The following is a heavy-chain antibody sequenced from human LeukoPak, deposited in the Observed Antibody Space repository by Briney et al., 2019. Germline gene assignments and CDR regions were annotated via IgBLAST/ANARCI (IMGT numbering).Heavy chain of an antibody. CDR2: ISGDGGST. CDR1: GFTFSSYA. Sequence: GGSLRLSCAASGFTFSSYAMSWVRQTPGKGLEWVSAISGDGGSTYYADSVKGRFTISRDNSKNTLYLQMNSLRAEDTAVYYCANGQQHYYYYYYMDVWGKGTTVTVSS. J-gene: IGHJ6*03. V-gene: IGHV3-23*01. D-gene: IGHD5-18*01. CDR3: ANGQQHYYYYYYMDV.